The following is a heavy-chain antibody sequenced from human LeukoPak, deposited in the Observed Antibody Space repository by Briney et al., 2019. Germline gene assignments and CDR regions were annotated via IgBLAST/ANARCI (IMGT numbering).Heavy chain of an antibody. CDR1: GFTVISNY. V-gene: IGHV3-53*01. D-gene: IGHD5-24*01. J-gene: IGHJ4*02. CDR2: IHSGGST. CDR3: ARSRDGYNYIPDY. Sequence: PGGSLRLSSAASGFTVISNYMSWVRQAPGEGLEWVSVIHSGGSTYYADSVKGRFTISRDNSKNTLYLQMNSLRADDTAVYYCARSRDGYNYIPDYWGQGTLVTVSS.